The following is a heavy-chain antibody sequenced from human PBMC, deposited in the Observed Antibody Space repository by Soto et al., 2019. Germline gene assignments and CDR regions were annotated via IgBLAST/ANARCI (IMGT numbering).Heavy chain of an antibody. V-gene: IGHV3-74*01. CDR2: MTSDGSTT. CDR1: GFNFGSSW. Sequence: GGSLGLSCAASGFNFGSSWMHWVRQAPGKGLQWVSRMTSDGSTTDYADSVKGRFTVSRDNGKYTLYLQMNSLRAEDTAVYYCATAEVDYWGPGTLVTVSS. CDR3: ATAEVDY. J-gene: IGHJ4*02.